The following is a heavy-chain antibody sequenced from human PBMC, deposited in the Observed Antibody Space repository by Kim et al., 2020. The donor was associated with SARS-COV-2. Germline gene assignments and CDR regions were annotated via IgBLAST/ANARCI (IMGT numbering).Heavy chain of an antibody. CDR1: GGSISSYY. J-gene: IGHJ4*02. V-gene: IGHV4-59*01. D-gene: IGHD1-1*01. CDR2: IYYSGST. Sequence: SETLSLTCTVSGGSISSYYWSWIRQPPGKGLEWIGYIYYSGSTNYNPSLKSRVTISVDTSKNQFSLTLSSVTAADTAAYYCARRRRGTEFDYLGQGTLVT. CDR3: ARRRRGTEFDY.